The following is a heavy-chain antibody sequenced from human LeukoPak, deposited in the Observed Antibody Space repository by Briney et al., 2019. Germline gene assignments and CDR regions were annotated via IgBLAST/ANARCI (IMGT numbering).Heavy chain of an antibody. Sequence: SETLSLTCAVYGGSFSGYYWSWIRQPPGKGLEWIGEINHSGSTNYNPSLKSRVTISVDTSKYQFSLKLSSVTAADTAVYYCARVGEIQLWLGRYFDLWGRGTLVTVSS. V-gene: IGHV4-34*01. CDR2: INHSGST. J-gene: IGHJ2*01. D-gene: IGHD5-18*01. CDR1: GGSFSGYY. CDR3: ARVGEIQLWLGRYFDL.